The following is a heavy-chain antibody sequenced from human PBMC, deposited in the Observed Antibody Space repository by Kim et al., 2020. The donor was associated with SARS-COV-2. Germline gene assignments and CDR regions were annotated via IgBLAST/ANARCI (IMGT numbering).Heavy chain of an antibody. CDR3: ARVRAARRRVFDY. V-gene: IGHV4-34*01. J-gene: IGHJ4*02. D-gene: IGHD6-6*01. Sequence: YNPSLKSRVTISVDTSKNQFSLKLSSVTAADTAVYYCARVRAARRRVFDYWGQGTLVTVSS.